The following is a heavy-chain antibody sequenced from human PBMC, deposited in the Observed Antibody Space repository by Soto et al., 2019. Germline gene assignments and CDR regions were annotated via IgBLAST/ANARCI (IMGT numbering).Heavy chain of an antibody. Sequence: PSETLSLTCTVSGGSISSYYWSWIRQPPGKGLEWIGFIYYSGSTNYNPSLKSRVTISVDTSKNQFSLKLSSVTAADTAVYYCARNYDFWSSYYDGSDYYYGMHVWGQGTTVTVSS. J-gene: IGHJ6*02. V-gene: IGHV4-59*08. D-gene: IGHD3-3*01. CDR3: ARNYDFWSSYYDGSDYYYGMHV. CDR1: GGSISSYY. CDR2: IYYSGST.